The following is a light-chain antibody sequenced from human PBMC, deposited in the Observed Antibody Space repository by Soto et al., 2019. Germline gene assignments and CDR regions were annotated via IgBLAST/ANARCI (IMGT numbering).Light chain of an antibody. V-gene: IGKV3-11*01. CDR3: QQRSNWPPT. CDR1: QSVSSY. CDR2: DAS. Sequence: EIVLTQSPATLSLSPGERATLSCRASQSVSSYLAWYHQKPGQAPRLLIYDASNRATGIPARFSGSGSGTDFTLTISSLEPEDFAVYYCQQRSNWPPTFGQGTMVDTK. J-gene: IGKJ1*01.